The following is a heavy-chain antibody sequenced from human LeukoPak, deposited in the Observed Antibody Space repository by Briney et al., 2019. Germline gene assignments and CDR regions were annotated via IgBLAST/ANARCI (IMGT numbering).Heavy chain of an antibody. V-gene: IGHV1-18*01. J-gene: IGHJ3*02. Sequence: GASVKVSCKSSGYSYTNHAVSWVGQAPGQGLEWMGWISAYNGDTKYALKVQGRVSYATDASANTAYIEMRSLRSDDTAVYYCARDTRWQQLRPYEALDSWGQGTMVTVS. D-gene: IGHD5-24*01. CDR3: ARDTRWQQLRPYEALDS. CDR2: ISAYNGDT. CDR1: GYSYTNHA.